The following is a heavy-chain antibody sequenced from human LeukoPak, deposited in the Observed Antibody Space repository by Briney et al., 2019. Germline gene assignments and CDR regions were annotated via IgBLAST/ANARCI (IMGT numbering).Heavy chain of an antibody. V-gene: IGHV1-24*01. CDR2: FDPEDGET. D-gene: IGHD3-16*01. J-gene: IGHJ4*02. Sequence: ASVKVSCKVSGYTLTELSMHWVRQAPGKGLEWMGGFDPEDGETIYAQKFQGRVTMTEDTSTDTAYMELSSLRSEDTAVYYCASSPGDDYYFDYWGQGTLVTVSS. CDR3: ASSPGDDYYFDY. CDR1: GYTLTELS.